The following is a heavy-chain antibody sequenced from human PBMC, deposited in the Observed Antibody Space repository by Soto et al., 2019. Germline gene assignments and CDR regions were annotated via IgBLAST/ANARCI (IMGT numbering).Heavy chain of an antibody. J-gene: IGHJ4*02. CDR3: TRAGDS. Sequence: EVQLVESGGGLVKPGGSLRLCRAASGFTFSSYSMNWVRQAPGKGLEWVSSISTSSSYLYYADSVKGRFTTSRDNAKNSLDLQMNSLRAEDAAVYYCTRAGDSLGQGTPVTVSS. CDR2: ISTSSSYL. CDR1: GFTFSSYS. V-gene: IGHV3-21*01.